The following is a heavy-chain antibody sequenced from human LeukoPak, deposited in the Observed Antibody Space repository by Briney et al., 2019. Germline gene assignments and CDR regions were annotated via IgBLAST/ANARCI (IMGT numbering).Heavy chain of an antibody. D-gene: IGHD2-15*01. CDR3: ARPGDSAGDTKRVDY. Sequence: GESLKISCKGSGYSFTSYWIGWVRQMPGKGLEWMGIIYPGDSDTRYSPSFQGQVTISADKSISTAYLQWSSLKASDTAVYYCARPGDSAGDTKRVDYWGQGTLVTVSS. V-gene: IGHV5-51*01. CDR2: IYPGDSDT. J-gene: IGHJ4*02. CDR1: GYSFTSYW.